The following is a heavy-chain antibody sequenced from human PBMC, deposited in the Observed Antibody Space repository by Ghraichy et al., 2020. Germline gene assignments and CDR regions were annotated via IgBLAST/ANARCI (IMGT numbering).Heavy chain of an antibody. Sequence: SETLSLTCTVSGGSISSSSYYWGWIRQPPGKGLEWIGSIYYSGSTYYNPSLKSRVTISVDTSKNQFSLKLSSVTAADTAVYYCARRVRDLDAFDIWGQGTMVTVSS. V-gene: IGHV4-39*01. J-gene: IGHJ3*02. CDR3: ARRVRDLDAFDI. D-gene: IGHD1-1*01. CDR1: GGSISSSSYY. CDR2: IYYSGST.